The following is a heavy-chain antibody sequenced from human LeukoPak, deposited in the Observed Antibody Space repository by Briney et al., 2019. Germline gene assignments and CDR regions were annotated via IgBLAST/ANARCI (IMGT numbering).Heavy chain of an antibody. Sequence: GGSVRLSCAASGFTFSSYTMNWVRQAPGKGLEWVSSISSSSSYIYYADSVKGRFTISRDNAKNSLYLQMNSLRAEDTAMYYCARATTYDILTGYFDYWGQGTLVTVSS. V-gene: IGHV3-21*01. CDR1: GFTFSSYT. CDR2: ISSSSSYI. D-gene: IGHD3-9*01. CDR3: ARATTYDILTGYFDY. J-gene: IGHJ4*02.